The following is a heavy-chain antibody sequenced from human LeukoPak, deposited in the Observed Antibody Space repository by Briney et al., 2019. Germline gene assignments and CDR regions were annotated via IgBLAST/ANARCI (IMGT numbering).Heavy chain of an antibody. J-gene: IGHJ3*02. CDR3: ARDLGCSSTSCYVNAFDI. Sequence: SVKVSCKASGGTFSSYTISWVRQAPGQGLEWMGRIIPILGIANYAQKFQGRVTITADKSTSTAYMELSSLRSEDTAVYYCARDLGCSSTSCYVNAFDIWGQGTMVTVSS. V-gene: IGHV1-69*04. CDR1: GGTFSSYT. CDR2: IIPILGIA. D-gene: IGHD2-2*01.